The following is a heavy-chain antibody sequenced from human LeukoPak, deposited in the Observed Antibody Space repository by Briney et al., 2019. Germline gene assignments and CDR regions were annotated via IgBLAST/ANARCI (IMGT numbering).Heavy chain of an antibody. V-gene: IGHV4-59*01. CDR1: GGSISSYY. Sequence: PSETLSLTCTVSGGSISSYYWSWIRQPPGKGLEWIGYIYYSGSTNYNPSLKSRVTISVDTSKNQFSLKLSSVTAADTAVYYCARQQYYDSSGYYFYYYYYMDVWGKGTTVTISS. J-gene: IGHJ6*03. CDR3: ARQQYYDSSGYYFYYYYYMDV. CDR2: IYYSGST. D-gene: IGHD3-22*01.